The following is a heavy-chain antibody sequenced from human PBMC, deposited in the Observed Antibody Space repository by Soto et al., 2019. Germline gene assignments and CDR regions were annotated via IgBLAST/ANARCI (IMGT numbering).Heavy chain of an antibody. CDR2: IIPIFGTV. Sequence: SVKVSCKASGGTFSSYAISWVRQAPGQGLEWMGGIIPIFGTVNYAQKLQGRVTMTTDTSTSTAYMELRSLRSDDTAVYYCARRAPPMDVWGQGTTVTVSS. J-gene: IGHJ6*02. CDR1: GGTFSSYA. CDR3: ARRAPPMDV. V-gene: IGHV1-69*05.